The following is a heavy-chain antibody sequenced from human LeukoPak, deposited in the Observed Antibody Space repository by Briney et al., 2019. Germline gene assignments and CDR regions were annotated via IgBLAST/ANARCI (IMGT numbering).Heavy chain of an antibody. CDR2: ISSSSSYI. V-gene: IGHV3-21*01. Sequence: GGSLRLSCAASGFTFSSYSMNRVRQAPGKGLEWVSSISSSSSYIYYADSVKGRFTISRDNAKNSLYLQMNSLRAEDTAVYYCARAPYSVGSSLYYYYMDVWGKGTTVTVSS. CDR3: ARAPYSVGSSLYYYYMDV. CDR1: GFTFSSYS. J-gene: IGHJ6*03. D-gene: IGHD1-26*01.